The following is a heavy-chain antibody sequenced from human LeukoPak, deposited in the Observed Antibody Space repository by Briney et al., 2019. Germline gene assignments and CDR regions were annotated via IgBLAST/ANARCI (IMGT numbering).Heavy chain of an antibody. CDR1: GFTFSDYY. V-gene: IGHV3-11*01. J-gene: IGHJ5*02. Sequence: GSLRLSCAASGFTFSDYYMSWIRPAPGKGLEWVSYISSSGSTIYYADSVKGRFTISRDNAKNSLYLQMNSLRAEDTAVYYCARFYYYGSRNPRGWFDPWGQGTLVTVSS. CDR2: ISSSGSTI. D-gene: IGHD3-10*01. CDR3: ARFYYYGSRNPRGWFDP.